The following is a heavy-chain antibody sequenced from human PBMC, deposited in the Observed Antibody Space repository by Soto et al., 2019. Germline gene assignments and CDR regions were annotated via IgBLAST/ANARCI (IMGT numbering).Heavy chain of an antibody. CDR1: GLTVTGVD. CDR3: ARELTAGYMDV. V-gene: IGHV3-66*01. Sequence: GGSLRLSCVGSGLTVTGVDMTWVRLAPGKGLVPISSIYTGETTFYVDSVKGRFTISRDDSRNTLYLQMNSLRAEDTAVYYCARELTAGYMDVWGKGTTVTVSS. D-gene: IGHD2-21*02. J-gene: IGHJ6*03. CDR2: IYTGETT.